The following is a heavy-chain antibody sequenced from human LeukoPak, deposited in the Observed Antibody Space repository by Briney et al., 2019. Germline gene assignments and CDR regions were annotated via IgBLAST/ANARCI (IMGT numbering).Heavy chain of an antibody. J-gene: IGHJ4*02. CDR3: ARVVDYDFWSGYPFDY. CDR1: GYTFTGYY. CDR2: INPNSGGT. Sequence: ASVKVSCKASGYTFTGYYMHWVRQAPGQGLEWMGWINPNSGGTNYAQKFQGRVTMTRDTSISTAYMELSRLRSDDTAVYYYARVVDYDFWSGYPFDYWGQGTLVTVSS. V-gene: IGHV1-2*02. D-gene: IGHD3-3*01.